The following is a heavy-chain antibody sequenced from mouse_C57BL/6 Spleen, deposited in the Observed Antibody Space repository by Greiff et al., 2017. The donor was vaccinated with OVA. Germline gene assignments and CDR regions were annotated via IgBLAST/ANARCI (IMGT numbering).Heavy chain of an antibody. Sequence: VQLKESGPELVKPGASVKISCKASGYSFTDYNMNWVKQSNGKSLEWIGVINPNYGTTSYNQKFKGKATLTVDQSSSTAYMQLNSLTSEDSAVYYCARAKASTGGDYFDYWGQGTTLTVSS. CDR1: GYSFTDYN. CDR2: INPNYGTT. CDR3: ARAKASTGGDYFDY. J-gene: IGHJ2*01. D-gene: IGHD6-1*01. V-gene: IGHV1-39*01.